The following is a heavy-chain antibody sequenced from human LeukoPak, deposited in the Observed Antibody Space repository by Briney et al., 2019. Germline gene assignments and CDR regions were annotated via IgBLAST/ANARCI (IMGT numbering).Heavy chain of an antibody. J-gene: IGHJ5*02. V-gene: IGHV3-43*01. D-gene: IGHD3-10*01. Sequence: PGGSLRLSCAASGFTFGNYSMHWVRQAPGKGLEWVSLISWDGDNTYYADSVRGRFTISRDNSKNSLYLQMHSQRTKDTALYYCAKGTGRSTLNWFDPWGQGTLVTVPS. CDR3: AKGTGRSTLNWFDP. CDR2: ISWDGDNT. CDR1: GFTFGNYS.